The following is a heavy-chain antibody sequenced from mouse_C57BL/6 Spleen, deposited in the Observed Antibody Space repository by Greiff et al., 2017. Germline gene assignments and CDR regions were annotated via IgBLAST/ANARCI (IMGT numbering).Heavy chain of an antibody. CDR3: ARSGDSSGWAMDY. Sequence: VQLQQSGPELVKPGASVKISCKASGYTFTDYYMNWVKQSHGKSLEWIGDINPNNGGTSYNQKFKGKATLTVDKSSSTAYMELRSLTSEDSAVYYCARSGDSSGWAMDYWGQGTSVTVSS. CDR2: INPNNGGT. CDR1: GYTFTDYY. V-gene: IGHV1-26*01. J-gene: IGHJ4*01. D-gene: IGHD3-2*02.